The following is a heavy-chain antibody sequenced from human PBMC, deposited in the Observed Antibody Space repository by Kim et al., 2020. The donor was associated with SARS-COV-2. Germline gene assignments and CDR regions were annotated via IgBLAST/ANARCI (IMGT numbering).Heavy chain of an antibody. CDR1: GFTFSSYS. V-gene: IGHV3-21*01. Sequence: GGSLRLSCAASGFTFSSYSMNWVRQAPGKGLEWVSSISSSSSYIYYADSVKGRFTISRDNAKNSLYLQMNSLRAEDTAVYYCARDYDSSGYYNNVSGDYWGQGTLVTVSS. CDR2: ISSSSSYI. J-gene: IGHJ4*02. CDR3: ARDYDSSGYYNNVSGDY. D-gene: IGHD3-22*01.